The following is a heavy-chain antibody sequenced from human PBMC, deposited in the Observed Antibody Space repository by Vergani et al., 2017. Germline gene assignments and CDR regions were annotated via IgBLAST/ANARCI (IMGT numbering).Heavy chain of an antibody. CDR2: TWYDGNNK. Sequence: QVQLLGTGGGVVQPGRSLRLCCAASGVTFTQYGVHWVRQAPGKGLEWVAVTWYDGNNKQYADSVKGRFTISRDNSKSTMYLQMNSLRDEDTGVYYCARDLRLLYNRFDPWGQGTMVTVSS. J-gene: IGHJ5*02. CDR3: ARDLRLLYNRFDP. D-gene: IGHD1-14*01. V-gene: IGHV3-33*01. CDR1: GVTFTQYG.